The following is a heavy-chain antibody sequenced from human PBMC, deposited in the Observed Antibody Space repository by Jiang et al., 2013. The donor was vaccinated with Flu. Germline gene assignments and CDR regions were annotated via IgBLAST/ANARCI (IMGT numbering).Heavy chain of an antibody. CDR1: GRSVSTNSDA. J-gene: IGHJ3*02. CDR3: ARDGATVTAFDI. V-gene: IGHV6-1*01. D-gene: IGHD4-17*01. CDR2: TYYRSKWYS. Sequence: QTLSLTCAISGRSVSTNSDAWNWIRQSPSRGLEWLGRTYYRSKWYSDYAVSVKSRIAINPDTSNNQFSLLLNSVTPEDTAVYCCARDGATVTAFDIWGPGTMVTVSS.